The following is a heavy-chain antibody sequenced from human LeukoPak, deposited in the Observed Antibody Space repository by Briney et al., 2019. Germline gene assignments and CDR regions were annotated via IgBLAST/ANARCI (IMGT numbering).Heavy chain of an antibody. CDR2: ISSSSDHI. J-gene: IGHJ4*02. CDR1: GSTFSSYS. V-gene: IGHV3-21*01. Sequence: PGGSLRLSCAASGSTFSSYSMNWVRQAPGKGLEWVSSISSSSDHIAYADSVKGRFTISRDNAKNALYLQVNSLRAEDTAVYYCARGVDPAAFDYWGQGTLVTVSS. CDR3: ARGVDPAAFDY. D-gene: IGHD2-2*01.